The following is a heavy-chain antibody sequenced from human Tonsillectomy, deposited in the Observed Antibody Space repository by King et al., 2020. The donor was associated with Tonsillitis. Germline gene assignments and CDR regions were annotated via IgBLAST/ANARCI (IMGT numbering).Heavy chain of an antibody. CDR1: GFTFSSYG. D-gene: IGHD4-17*01. CDR3: ARRAVKDAFDI. Sequence: VQLVESGGGVVQPGRSLRLSCAASGFTFSSYGMHWVRQAPGKGLEWVAVIWYDGSNKYYADSVKGRFTISRENSKNTLYLQMNSLRAEDTAVYYCARRAVKDAFDIWGQGTMVTVSS. CDR2: IWYDGSNK. V-gene: IGHV3-33*08. J-gene: IGHJ3*02.